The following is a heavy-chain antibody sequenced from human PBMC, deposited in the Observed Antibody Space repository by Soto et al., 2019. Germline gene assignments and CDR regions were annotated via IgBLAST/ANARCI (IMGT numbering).Heavy chain of an antibody. CDR1: GFTFSDHY. J-gene: IGHJ4*02. CDR2: IRNRPNSYTT. D-gene: IGHD3-10*01. V-gene: IGHV3-72*01. CDR3: VRDSGRGFYFDY. Sequence: AGSLRLYFAASGFTFSDHYMHWVRQAPGKGLELVGRIRNRPNSYTTQYAASVKGRFAVLRDDSENLVYLQMNDLKTEDTAVYYCVRDSGRGFYFDYWGQGAQVTVSS.